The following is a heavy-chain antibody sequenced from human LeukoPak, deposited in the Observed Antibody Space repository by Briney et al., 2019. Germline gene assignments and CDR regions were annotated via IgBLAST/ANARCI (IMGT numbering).Heavy chain of an antibody. Sequence: ASVKDSCKASGYSFTSYGISWVRQAPGQGLEWMGWISAYNGDTDYAQKLHGRVTIHTDTSTTTAYMELRSLISDDTAVYYCARDVSRAAAGRGLSDYGGRGTLVTVSS. D-gene: IGHD6-13*01. CDR2: ISAYNGDT. V-gene: IGHV1-18*01. J-gene: IGHJ4*02. CDR3: ARDVSRAAAGRGLSDY. CDR1: GYSFTSYG.